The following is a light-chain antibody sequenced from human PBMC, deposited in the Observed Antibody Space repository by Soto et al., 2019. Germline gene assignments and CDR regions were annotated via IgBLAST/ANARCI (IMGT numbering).Light chain of an antibody. CDR3: QQYSNWPT. Sequence: EIVMTQSPATPSVSPGERATLSCRASQSVSRNLAWYQQRPGQAPSLLISGASTRATGIAARFSGSGSGREFTLTIRSLKSEDSALYYCQQYSNWPTFGQGTRLEIK. CDR2: GAS. CDR1: QSVSRN. V-gene: IGKV3-15*01. J-gene: IGKJ5*01.